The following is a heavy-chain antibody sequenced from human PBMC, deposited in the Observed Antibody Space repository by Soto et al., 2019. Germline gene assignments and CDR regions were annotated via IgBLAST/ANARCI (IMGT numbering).Heavy chain of an antibody. V-gene: IGHV1-18*01. CDR3: ARDWYCTSPSETYCHDVFEV. CDR1: GYTFSNYG. CDR2: ISTNDGRT. D-gene: IGHD2-8*01. Sequence: QDPLVQSGPEVKKPGASVKVSCKASGYTFSNYGVSWVRQAPGQGLEWMGWISTNDGRTNFARKFQGRVTMTTDTPTATVYMELRSLTTDATAIYYFARDWYCTSPSETYCHDVFEVWGQGTMVTVSS. J-gene: IGHJ3*01.